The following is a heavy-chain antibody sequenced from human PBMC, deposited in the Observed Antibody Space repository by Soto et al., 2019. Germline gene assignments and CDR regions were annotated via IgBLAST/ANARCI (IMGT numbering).Heavy chain of an antibody. Sequence: GESLQISFQFSGYRFTSYWLTWVRQVPGKGLECLGRIEPRDSYTNYSPSFQGHVTISVDKSINTAYLQWNSLKASDTAIYYCARVGATTLHYFDSWGQGTLVTVSS. CDR2: IEPRDSYT. D-gene: IGHD1-26*01. V-gene: IGHV5-10-1*01. CDR1: GYRFTSYW. J-gene: IGHJ4*02. CDR3: ARVGATTLHYFDS.